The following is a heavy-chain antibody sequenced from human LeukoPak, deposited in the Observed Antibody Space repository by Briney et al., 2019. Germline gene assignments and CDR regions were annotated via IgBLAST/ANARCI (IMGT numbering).Heavy chain of an antibody. D-gene: IGHD3-22*01. J-gene: IGHJ4*02. Sequence: PGGYLRLSCAASGFTFSSYAMSWVRQAPGKGLEWVSAISGSGGSTYYADSVKGRFTISRDNSKNTLYLQMNSLRAEDTAVYYCAKAYYYDSSGSPGDYWGQGTLVTVSS. V-gene: IGHV3-23*01. CDR2: ISGSGGST. CDR1: GFTFSSYA. CDR3: AKAYYYDSSGSPGDY.